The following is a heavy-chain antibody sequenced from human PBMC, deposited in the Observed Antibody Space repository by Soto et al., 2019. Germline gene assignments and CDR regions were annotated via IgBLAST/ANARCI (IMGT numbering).Heavy chain of an antibody. Sequence: GWSLRLSCAASGFTFSSYGMHWFRQAPGKGLVWVSRINSDGSSTSYADSVKGRFTISRDNAKNTLYLQMNSLRAEDTAVYYCARDHAPTPDYYDSGVAFHIWGQGTMVTVS. CDR1: GFTFSSYG. J-gene: IGHJ3*02. CDR3: ARDHAPTPDYYDSGVAFHI. D-gene: IGHD3-22*01. CDR2: INSDGSST. V-gene: IGHV3-74*01.